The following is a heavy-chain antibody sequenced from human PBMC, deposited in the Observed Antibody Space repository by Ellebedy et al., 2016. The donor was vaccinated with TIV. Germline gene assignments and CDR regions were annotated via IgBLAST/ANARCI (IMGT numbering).Heavy chain of an antibody. V-gene: IGHV3-7*01. CDR3: ARRGSYGDYAVQINSWLDS. CDR1: GFSFRSYW. Sequence: PGGSLRLSCAASGFSFRSYWMTWVRQAPGKGLEWVANIYQDGSMIYYGDSVKGRFTISRDNGKNSLYLQMNSLKAEDTAIYFCARRGSYGDYAVQINSWLDSWGQGTLVIVSS. J-gene: IGHJ5*01. D-gene: IGHD4-17*01. CDR2: IYQDGSMI.